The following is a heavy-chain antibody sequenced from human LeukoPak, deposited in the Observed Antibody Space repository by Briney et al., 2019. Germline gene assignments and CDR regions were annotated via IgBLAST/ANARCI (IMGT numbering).Heavy chain of an antibody. J-gene: IGHJ4*02. Sequence: GASVKVSCKASGYTFTGYYMHWVRQAPGQGLEWMGRIDPNSGGTNYAQKFQGRVTMTRDTSISTAYMELSRLRSDDTAVYYCASGPYNWNDGGDYWGQGTPVTVSS. CDR3: ASGPYNWNDGGDY. V-gene: IGHV1-2*06. CDR1: GYTFTGYY. D-gene: IGHD1-20*01. CDR2: IDPNSGGT.